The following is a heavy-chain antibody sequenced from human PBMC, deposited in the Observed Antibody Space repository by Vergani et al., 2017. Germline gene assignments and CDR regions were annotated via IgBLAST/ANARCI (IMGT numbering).Heavy chain of an antibody. V-gene: IGHV3-11*06. CDR3: AREFPKAYCGGDCYHYFDY. CDR1: GFTFSDYY. J-gene: IGHJ4*02. CDR2: ISSSSSYT. D-gene: IGHD2-21*02. Sequence: QVQLVESGGGLVKPGGSLRLSCAASGFTFSDYYMSWIRQAPGKGLEWVSYISSSSSYTNYADSVKGRFTISRDNAKNSLYLQMNSLRAEDTAVYYCAREFPKAYCGGDCYHYFDYWGQGTLVTVSS.